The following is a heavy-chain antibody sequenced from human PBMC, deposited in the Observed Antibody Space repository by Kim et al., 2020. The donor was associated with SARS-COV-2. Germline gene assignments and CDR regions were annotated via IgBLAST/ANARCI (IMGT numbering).Heavy chain of an antibody. Sequence: YFADSVKGRFTISRDNSKNTLYLQMNGLRAEETAVYYCARDTRDYYGMDVWGQGTTVTVSS. J-gene: IGHJ6*02. V-gene: IGHV3-33*01. CDR3: ARDTRDYYGMDV.